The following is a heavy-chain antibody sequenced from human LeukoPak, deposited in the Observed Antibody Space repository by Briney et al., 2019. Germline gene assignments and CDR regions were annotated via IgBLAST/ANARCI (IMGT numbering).Heavy chain of an antibody. J-gene: IGHJ5*02. D-gene: IGHD2-2*01. CDR1: GGSFSGYY. CDR3: ARGIGSKLGYCSSTSCYVWFDP. V-gene: IGHV4-34*01. Sequence: SETLSLTCAVYGGSFSGYYWSWIRQPPGKGLEWIGEINHSGSTNYNPSLKSRVTISVDTSKNQFSLRLSSVTAADTAVYYCARGIGSKLGYCSSTSCYVWFDPWGQGTLVTVSS. CDR2: INHSGST.